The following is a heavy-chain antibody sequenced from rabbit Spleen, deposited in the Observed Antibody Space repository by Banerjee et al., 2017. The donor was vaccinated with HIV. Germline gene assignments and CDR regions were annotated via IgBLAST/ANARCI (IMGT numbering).Heavy chain of an antibody. V-gene: IGHV1S47*01. CDR1: GFDFSNYG. CDR3: ARDFVAGGNL. J-gene: IGHJ4*01. D-gene: IGHD4-2*01. CDR2: IEPIFGNT. Sequence: QEQLVESGGGLVQPGGSLKLSCKASGFDFSNYGVSWVRQAPGKGLEWIGYIEPIFGNTYYANWVNGRFTISSHNAQNTLYLQLSSLTAADTATYFCARDFVAGGNLWGPGTLVTVS.